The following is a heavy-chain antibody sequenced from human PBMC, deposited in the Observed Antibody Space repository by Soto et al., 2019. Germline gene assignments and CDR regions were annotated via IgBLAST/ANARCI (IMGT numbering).Heavy chain of an antibody. J-gene: IGHJ4*02. V-gene: IGHV1-18*01. CDR3: ARDGYFGH. CDR1: GYTFTSYG. CDR2: ISANNGNT. Sequence: HVQLVQSGAEVKKPGDSVRVSCKASGYTFTSYGIGWVRQAPGQGLEWMGWISANNGNTKYAKKVQGIITMTTDATTSTAYMELSSLRADDAAVYFCARDGYFGHWGQGTLGNGSS.